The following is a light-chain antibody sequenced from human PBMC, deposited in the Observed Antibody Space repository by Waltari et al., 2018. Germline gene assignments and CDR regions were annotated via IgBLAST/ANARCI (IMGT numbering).Light chain of an antibody. J-gene: IGKJ2*01. CDR3: QQYVTSLYT. CDR1: QSVSNNY. Sequence: EIVLTQSPGTLSLSPGERATLSCRASQSVSNNYLAWYQQNPGQAPRLLMYVASTRATGIPDRFSGSGSGTDFTLTISRLEPEDFAVYYCQQYVTSLYTFGQGTKLEIK. CDR2: VAS. V-gene: IGKV3-20*01.